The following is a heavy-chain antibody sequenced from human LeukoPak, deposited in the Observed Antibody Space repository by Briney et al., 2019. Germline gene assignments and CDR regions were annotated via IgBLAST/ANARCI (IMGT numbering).Heavy chain of an antibody. Sequence: KTSETLSLTCAVYGGSFSGYYWSWIRQPPGKGLEWIGEINHSGSTNYNPSLKSRVTISVDTSKNQFSLKLSSVTAADTAVYYCARQNGIQLWPKEGDYFDYWGQGTLVTVSS. J-gene: IGHJ4*02. CDR2: INHSGST. CDR3: ARQNGIQLWPKEGDYFDY. V-gene: IGHV4-34*01. D-gene: IGHD5-18*01. CDR1: GGSFSGYY.